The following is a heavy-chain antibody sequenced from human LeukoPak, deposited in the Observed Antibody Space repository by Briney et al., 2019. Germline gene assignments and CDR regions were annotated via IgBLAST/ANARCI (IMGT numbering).Heavy chain of an antibody. CDR3: AGGRIAPADLDY. CDR2: IYLGNNT. V-gene: IGHV3-53*01. J-gene: IGHJ4*02. Sequence: PGGSLRLSCAASGFTVISNYMGWVRQAPGKGVEWLSVIYLGNNTFYADSVKGRFAISRDKSKDTVFLQMNSLRVEDTAVYYCAGGRIAPADLDYWGQGTLVTVSS. CDR1: GFTVISNY. D-gene: IGHD6-13*01.